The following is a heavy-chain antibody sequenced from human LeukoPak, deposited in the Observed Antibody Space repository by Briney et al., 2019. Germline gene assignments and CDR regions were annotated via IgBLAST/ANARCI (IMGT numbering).Heavy chain of an antibody. CDR2: INQDESTK. D-gene: IGHD1/OR15-1a*01. Sequence: GGSLRLYCAATGFSFSNSWMTWVRQAPGKGPEWLANINQDESTKNYVDAVEGRFTISRDNAKNSLFLQMNSLRAEDTAVYYCTRDFAFQQFDYWGQGTLVTVSS. J-gene: IGHJ4*02. V-gene: IGHV3-7*01. CDR1: GFSFSNSW. CDR3: TRDFAFQQFDY.